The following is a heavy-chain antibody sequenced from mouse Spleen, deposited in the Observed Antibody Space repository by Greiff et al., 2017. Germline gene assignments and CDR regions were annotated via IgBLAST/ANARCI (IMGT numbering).Heavy chain of an antibody. D-gene: IGHD1-1*01. CDR1: GYTFTDYN. J-gene: IGHJ3*01. V-gene: IGHV1-18*01. CDR2: INPNNGGT. CDR3: AIHYYGSSEGFAY. Sequence: VQLQQSGPELVKPGASVKIPCKASGYTFTDYNMDWVKQSHGKSLEWIGDINPNNGGTIYNQKFKGKATLTVDKSSSTAYMELRSLTSEDTAVYYCAIHYYGSSEGFAYWGQGTLVTVSA.